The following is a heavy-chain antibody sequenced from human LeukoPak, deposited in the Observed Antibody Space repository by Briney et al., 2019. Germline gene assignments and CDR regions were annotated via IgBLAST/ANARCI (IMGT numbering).Heavy chain of an antibody. J-gene: IGHJ4*02. V-gene: IGHV1-18*01. Sequence: ASVKVSCKASGGTFSSYAISWVRQAPGQGLEWMGWISAYNGNTNYAQKLQGRVTMTTDTSTSTAYMELRSLRSDDTAVYYCASNSESTYYDILTGYYRGLDYWGQGTLVTVSS. CDR2: ISAYNGNT. CDR1: GGTFSSYA. D-gene: IGHD3-9*01. CDR3: ASNSESTYYDILTGYYRGLDY.